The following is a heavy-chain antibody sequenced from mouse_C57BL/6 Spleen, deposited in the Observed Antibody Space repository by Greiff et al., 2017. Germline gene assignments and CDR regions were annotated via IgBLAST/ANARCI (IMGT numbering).Heavy chain of an antibody. V-gene: IGHV1-42*01. Sequence: VQLKESGPELVKPGASVKISCKASGYSFTGYYMNWVKQSPEKSLEWIGEINPSTGGTTYNQKFKAKATLTVDKSSSTAYMQLKSLTSEDSAVYYCARKGYEGSWFAYWGQGTLVTVSA. CDR3: ARKGYEGSWFAY. CDR2: INPSTGGT. D-gene: IGHD2-2*01. J-gene: IGHJ3*01. CDR1: GYSFTGYY.